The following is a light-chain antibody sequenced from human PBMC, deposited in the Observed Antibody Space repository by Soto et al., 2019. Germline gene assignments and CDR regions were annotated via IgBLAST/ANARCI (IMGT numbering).Light chain of an antibody. J-gene: IGKJ4*01. V-gene: IGKV1-5*03. Sequence: DIQMTQSPSTLSASVGDRVAITCRASQSISSWLAWYQQKPGKAPNLLIYKASSLESGVPSRFSGSGSGTEFTLTVISLQPDDVATYYCQQYDSYPLTFGGGTKVEIK. CDR2: KAS. CDR1: QSISSW. CDR3: QQYDSYPLT.